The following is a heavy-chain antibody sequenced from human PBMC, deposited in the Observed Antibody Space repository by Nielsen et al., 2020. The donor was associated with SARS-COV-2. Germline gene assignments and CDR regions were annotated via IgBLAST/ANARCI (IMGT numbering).Heavy chain of an antibody. J-gene: IGHJ6*02. CDR2: ISYDGSNK. V-gene: IGHV3-30*18. D-gene: IGHD3-9*01. CDR3: AKDLHDILTGPYYYYYYGMDV. Sequence: WIRQPPGKGLEWVAVISYDGSNKYYADSVKGRFTISRDNSKNTLYLQMNSLRAEDTAVYYCAKDLHDILTGPYYYYYYGMDVWGQGTTVTVSS.